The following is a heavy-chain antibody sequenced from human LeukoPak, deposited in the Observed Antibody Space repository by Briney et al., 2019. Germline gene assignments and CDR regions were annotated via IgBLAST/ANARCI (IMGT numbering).Heavy chain of an antibody. D-gene: IGHD4-11*01. CDR3: ARGRNDDYSFDY. CDR1: GFTFSSYS. Sequence: GGSLRLSCAASGFTFSSYSMNWVRQAPGKGLEWVSYISSRSSTIYYADSVKGRFTLYTDNAKNSWSLQMNGLRAEDTAVYYCARGRNDDYSFDYWGREPWSPSPQ. CDR2: ISSRSSTI. V-gene: IGHV3-48*01. J-gene: IGHJ4*02.